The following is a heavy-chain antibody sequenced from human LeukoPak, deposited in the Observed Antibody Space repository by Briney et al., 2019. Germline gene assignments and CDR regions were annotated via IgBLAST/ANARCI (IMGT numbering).Heavy chain of an antibody. CDR2: ISGSGGST. V-gene: IGHV3-23*01. D-gene: IGHD3-22*01. Sequence: GGSLRLSCAASGFTFSSYSMNWVRQAPGKGLEWVSAISGSGGSTYYADSVKGRFTISRDNSKNTLYLQMNSLRAEDTAVYYCAKAVSMIVVVITSRNAFDIWGQGTMVTVSS. J-gene: IGHJ3*02. CDR3: AKAVSMIVVVITSRNAFDI. CDR1: GFTFSSYS.